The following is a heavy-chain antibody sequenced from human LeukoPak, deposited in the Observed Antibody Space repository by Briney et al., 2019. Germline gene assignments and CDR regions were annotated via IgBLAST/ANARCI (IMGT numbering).Heavy chain of an antibody. V-gene: IGHV3-21*04. J-gene: IGHJ4*02. CDR2: IDSTSTYI. CDR3: ARDSLVGSTTPVFDY. CDR1: RFTFSTYS. D-gene: IGHD1-26*01. Sequence: GGSLRLSCAASRFTFSTYSMNWVSQAPGKGLEWVSSIDSTSTYIYYADSVKGRFTISRDNAKNSLYLQMDSLRAEDTAVYYCARDSLVGSTTPVFDYWGQGTLVTVSS.